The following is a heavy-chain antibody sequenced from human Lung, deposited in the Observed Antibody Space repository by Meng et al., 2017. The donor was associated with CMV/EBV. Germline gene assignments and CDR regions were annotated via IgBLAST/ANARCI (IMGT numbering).Heavy chain of an antibody. V-gene: IGHV1-2*02. CDR2: INPISGGT. D-gene: IGHD2-2*01. CDR3: AKCMGASVIPGAYVNVMDD. CDR1: AYTSPAYY. Sequence: VXFSCXAPAYTSPAYYMHWARQAPGQGLEWMGWINPISGGTNYAQKFQGRVTMTRDTSISTAYMELSRLRSDHTAVYYCAKCMGASVIPGAYVNVMDDXGQGXPVTVSS. J-gene: IGHJ6*02.